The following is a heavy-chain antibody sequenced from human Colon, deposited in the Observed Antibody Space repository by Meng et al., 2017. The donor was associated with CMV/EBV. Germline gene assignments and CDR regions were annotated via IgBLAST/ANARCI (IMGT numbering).Heavy chain of an antibody. D-gene: IGHD1-26*01. CDR1: GFTFSSYC. V-gene: IGHV3-7*01. CDR3: ARYLGHSYYSGRYYGLDV. J-gene: IGHJ6*02. Sequence: GESLKISCAASGFTFSSYCMTWVRQAPGKGLEWVANIKPDGSETYYLDSVEGRFTISRDNAETSLYLHMNSLRAEDTAVYYCARYLGHSYYSGRYYGLDVWGQGTTVTV. CDR2: IKPDGSET.